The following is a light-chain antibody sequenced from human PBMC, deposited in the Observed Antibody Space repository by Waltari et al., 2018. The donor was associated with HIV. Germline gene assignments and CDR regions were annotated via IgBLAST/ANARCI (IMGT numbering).Light chain of an antibody. CDR3: SSNTTSDTWV. CDR1: SNIGFYNS. V-gene: IGLV2-14*01. Sequence: QSALTQPASVSGSPGQSITISCTGTSNIGFYNSVSWYQQHPGKAPNVRIYEVNNRPSGVSRRFSGSKSGDTASLTISGLQADDEADYFCSSNTTSDTWVFGGGTKLTVL. J-gene: IGLJ3*02. CDR2: EVN.